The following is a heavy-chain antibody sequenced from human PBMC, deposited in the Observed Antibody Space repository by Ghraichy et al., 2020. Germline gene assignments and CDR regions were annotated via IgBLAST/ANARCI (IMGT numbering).Heavy chain of an antibody. J-gene: IGHJ5*02. Sequence: ETLSLTCTVSGGSISSYYGSWIRQPAGKGLEWIGRIYNDGITNYNPALQSRVTMSVDTSKNQYSLKLRSVTAADTAVYYCAANYGVNSWLDPWGQGTLVTVSS. CDR2: IYNDGIT. CDR1: GGSISSYY. D-gene: IGHD4-23*01. V-gene: IGHV4-4*07. CDR3: AANYGVNSWLDP.